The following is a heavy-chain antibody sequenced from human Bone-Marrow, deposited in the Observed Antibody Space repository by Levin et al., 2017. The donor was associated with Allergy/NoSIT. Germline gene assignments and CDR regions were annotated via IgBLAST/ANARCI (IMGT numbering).Heavy chain of an antibody. CDR3: SRVLED. Sequence: SCAASGFTFSTSWMDWVRQAPGKGPEWVANINQDGNEKYYVDSVKGRFTISRDNTKNSLYLQMSSLGAEDTAVYYCSRVLEDWGQGTLVTVSS. CDR2: INQDGNEK. V-gene: IGHV3-7*01. D-gene: IGHD2/OR15-2a*01. CDR1: GFTFSTSW. J-gene: IGHJ4*02.